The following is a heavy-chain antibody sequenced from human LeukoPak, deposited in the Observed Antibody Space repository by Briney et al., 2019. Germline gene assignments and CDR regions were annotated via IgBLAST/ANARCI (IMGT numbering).Heavy chain of an antibody. J-gene: IGHJ4*02. Sequence: SETLSLTCTVSGGPINNWFWSWLRQPAGKGLEWIGRVYSSGSANYRPSFKSRVTISVDTSKNQFFLKLSSVTAADTAVYYCARGAIAATATSPFDYWGQGTLVTVSS. CDR2: VYSSGSA. D-gene: IGHD6-13*01. V-gene: IGHV4-4*07. CDR1: GGPINNWF. CDR3: ARGAIAATATSPFDY.